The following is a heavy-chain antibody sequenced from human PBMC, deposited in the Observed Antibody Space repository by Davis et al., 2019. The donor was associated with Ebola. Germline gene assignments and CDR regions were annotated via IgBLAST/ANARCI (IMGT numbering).Heavy chain of an antibody. J-gene: IGHJ4*02. CDR2: VSWNSGSI. D-gene: IGHD2-2*01. V-gene: IGHV3-9*01. CDR3: AARYCSSTKCQAFEY. CDR1: GFTFDDYA. Sequence: SLKISCAASGFTFDDYAMHWFRQAPGKGLEWVSGVSWNSGSIVYADSVKGRFSISRDNAKNSLYLQMNSLRVEDTAFYYCAARYCSSTKCQAFEYGGQGTLIAVSS.